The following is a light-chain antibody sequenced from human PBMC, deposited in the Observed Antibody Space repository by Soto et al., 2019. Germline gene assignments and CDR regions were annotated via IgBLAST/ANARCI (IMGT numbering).Light chain of an antibody. CDR1: QSIGVW. CDR2: KTS. CDR3: QYYDNYSWT. Sequence: DIQLTQSPSTLSASVGDRVTITCRASQSIGVWLTWYQQKPGKTPKFLIYKTSTLESGVPSRFSGSGSGTEFTITIISLQPDDFATYHCQYYDNYSWTFGQGTKVEIK. V-gene: IGKV1-5*03. J-gene: IGKJ1*01.